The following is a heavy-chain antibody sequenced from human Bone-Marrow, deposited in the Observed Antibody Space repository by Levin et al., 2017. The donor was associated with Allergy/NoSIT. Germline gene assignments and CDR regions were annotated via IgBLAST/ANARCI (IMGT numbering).Heavy chain of an antibody. CDR1: GFNFSSSE. J-gene: IGHJ4*02. CDR3: AKALYK. D-gene: IGHD1-14*01. Sequence: GGSLRLSCAASGFNFSSSEMNWVRQAPGKGLEWVSYIRSNGKRIYYADSVKGRFTISRDNAKNLLYLQMNSLRAEDTAVYYCAKALYKWGQGTLVTVSS. CDR2: IRSNGKRI. V-gene: IGHV3-48*03.